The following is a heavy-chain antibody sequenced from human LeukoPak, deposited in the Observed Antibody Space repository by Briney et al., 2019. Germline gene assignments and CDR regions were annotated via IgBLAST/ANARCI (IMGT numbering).Heavy chain of an antibody. V-gene: IGHV3-23*01. CDR3: AKDLDLRSYYYDTSADAAFDI. D-gene: IGHD3-22*01. CDR2: ISGSGGST. CDR1: GFNFSSYA. J-gene: IGHJ3*02. Sequence: GGSLRLSCAASGFNFSSYAMHWVRQAPGKGLEWVSAISGSGGSTYYADSVKGRFTISRDNSKNTLYLQMNSLRAEDTAVYYCAKDLDLRSYYYDTSADAAFDIWGQGTMVTVSS.